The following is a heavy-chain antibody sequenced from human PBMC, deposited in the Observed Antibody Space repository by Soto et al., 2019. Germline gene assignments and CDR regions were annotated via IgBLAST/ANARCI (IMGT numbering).Heavy chain of an antibody. J-gene: IGHJ3*02. D-gene: IGHD4-17*01. CDR3: AHPRGYGVFDAYDI. CDR1: GFTFSTYA. Sequence: GGSLRLSCAASGFTFSTYAMSWVRQAPGKGLEWVSALSASGGSTYYADSVKGRFTISRDNSMNALYLQMNSLRIEDTAVYYCAHPRGYGVFDAYDIWGQGTMVPVSS. V-gene: IGHV3-23*01. CDR2: LSASGGST.